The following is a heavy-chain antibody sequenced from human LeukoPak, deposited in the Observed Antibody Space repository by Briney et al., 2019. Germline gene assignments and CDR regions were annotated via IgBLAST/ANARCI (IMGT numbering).Heavy chain of an antibody. CDR1: GFTFSSCW. Sequence: GGSLRLSCAASGFTFSSCWMSWVRQAPGKGLEWVATIKQDGSEKSYVDSVKGRFTISRDNAKNSLYLQMNSLRAEDTAVYYCARQAQRWLQLDYFDYWGQGTLVTVSS. J-gene: IGHJ4*02. D-gene: IGHD5-12*01. CDR2: IKQDGSEK. V-gene: IGHV3-7*01. CDR3: ARQAQRWLQLDYFDY.